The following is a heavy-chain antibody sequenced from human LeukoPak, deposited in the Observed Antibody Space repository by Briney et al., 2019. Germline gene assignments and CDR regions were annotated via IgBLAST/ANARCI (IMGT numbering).Heavy chain of an antibody. Sequence: ASVKVSCKASGFTFTDYYIHWVRQAPGQGLEWMGWINPNTDGINYAQNFRGRVTITRDTSISTAYMELSSLRSDDTAIYYCARVKALGIVGSTTVLDTWGQGTMVTVSS. D-gene: IGHD1-26*01. J-gene: IGHJ5*02. CDR2: INPNTDGI. CDR1: GFTFTDYY. V-gene: IGHV1-2*02. CDR3: ARVKALGIVGSTTVLDT.